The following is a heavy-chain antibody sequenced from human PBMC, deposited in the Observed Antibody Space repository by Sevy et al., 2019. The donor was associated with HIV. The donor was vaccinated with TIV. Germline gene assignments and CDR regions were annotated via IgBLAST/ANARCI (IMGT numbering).Heavy chain of an antibody. Sequence: GGSLRLSCAASGFTFSSYWMSWVRQAPGKGLEWVANIKQDGSEKYYVDHVKGRFTISRDNAKNSLYLQMNSLRAEDTAVYYCAREGNVDMIYYYYGMDVWGQGTTVTVSS. D-gene: IGHD5-12*01. J-gene: IGHJ6*02. CDR3: AREGNVDMIYYYYGMDV. CDR2: IKQDGSEK. CDR1: GFTFSSYW. V-gene: IGHV3-7*01.